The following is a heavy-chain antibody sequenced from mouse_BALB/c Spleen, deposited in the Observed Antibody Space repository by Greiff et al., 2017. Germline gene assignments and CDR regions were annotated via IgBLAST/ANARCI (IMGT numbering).Heavy chain of an antibody. CDR3: AREFLYAMDY. CDR1: GFTFSSFG. J-gene: IGHJ4*01. Sequence: EVKLVESGGGLVQPGGSRKLSCAASGFTFSSFGMHWVRQAPEKGLEWVAYISSGSSTIYYADTVKGRFTISRDNPKNTLFLQMTSLRSEDTAMYYCAREFLYAMDYWGQGTSVTVSS. CDR2: ISSGSSTI. V-gene: IGHV5-17*02.